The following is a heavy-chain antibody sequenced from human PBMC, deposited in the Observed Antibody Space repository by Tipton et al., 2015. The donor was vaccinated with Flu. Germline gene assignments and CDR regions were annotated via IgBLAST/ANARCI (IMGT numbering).Heavy chain of an antibody. D-gene: IGHD3-3*02. CDR2: IYYSGNT. CDR3: VRSLSRANWFDP. CDR1: GGSISSISHY. Sequence: LSCTVSGGSISSISHYWGWIRQSPGKGLEWIVSIYYSGNTYYNPSLKSRVTISVDTSKNQFSLKLSSVTAADTAVYYCVRSLSRANWFDPWGQGTLVTVSS. V-gene: IGHV4-39*07. J-gene: IGHJ5*02.